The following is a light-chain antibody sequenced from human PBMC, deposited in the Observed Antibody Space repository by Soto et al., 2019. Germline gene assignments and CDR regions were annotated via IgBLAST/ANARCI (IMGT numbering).Light chain of an antibody. CDR1: QGISFY. J-gene: IGKJ5*01. CDR3: QQLYSYTIT. Sequence: IQLTQSPSPLSASVGDRVTITCRARQGISFYLGWYLQKPGQAPKLLIYAASTLQNGVPSRFSGSGSGTDFTLTINSLQPEDFATDYCQQLYSYTITLGQGTRLEVK. CDR2: AAS. V-gene: IGKV1-9*01.